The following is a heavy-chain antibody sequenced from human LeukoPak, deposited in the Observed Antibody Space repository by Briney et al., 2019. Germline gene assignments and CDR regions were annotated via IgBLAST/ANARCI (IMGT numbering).Heavy chain of an antibody. CDR2: INHSGST. D-gene: IGHD4-17*01. CDR1: GGSFSGYY. J-gene: IGHJ4*02. Sequence: SETLSLTCAVYGGSFSGYYWSWVRQPPGKGLEWIGEINHSGSTNYNPSLKSRVTISVDTSKNQLSLKLSSVTAADTAVYYCAKEVLGGNYGDYAVDYWGQGTLVTVSS. V-gene: IGHV4-34*01. CDR3: AKEVLGGNYGDYAVDY.